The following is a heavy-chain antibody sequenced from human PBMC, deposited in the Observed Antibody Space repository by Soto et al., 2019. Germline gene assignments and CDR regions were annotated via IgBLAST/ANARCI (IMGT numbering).Heavy chain of an antibody. V-gene: IGHV4-30-2*01. D-gene: IGHD3-3*01. Sequence: QLQLQESGSGLVKPSQTLSLTCAVSGGSISSGGYSWSWIRQPPGKGLEWIGYIYHSGSTYYNPSHKSRVTISVDRSKNQFSLKLSSVTAAGTAGYYCARGSGVVIPDIWFDPWGQGTLVTVSS. CDR1: GGSISSGGYS. J-gene: IGHJ5*02. CDR2: IYHSGST. CDR3: ARGSGVVIPDIWFDP.